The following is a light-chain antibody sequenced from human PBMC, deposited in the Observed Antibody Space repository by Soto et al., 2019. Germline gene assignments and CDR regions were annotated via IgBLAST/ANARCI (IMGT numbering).Light chain of an antibody. J-gene: IGLJ2*01. CDR2: DTS. CDR3: LLSYSGARGV. V-gene: IGLV7-46*01. Sequence: QAVVTQEPSLTVSPGGTVTLTCGSSTGAVTGGHYPYWFQQKPGQAPRTLIYDTSNKHSWTPARFSGSLLGGKAALTLSGAQPEDEAEYYCLLSYSGARGVFGGGTKVTVL. CDR1: TGAVTGGHY.